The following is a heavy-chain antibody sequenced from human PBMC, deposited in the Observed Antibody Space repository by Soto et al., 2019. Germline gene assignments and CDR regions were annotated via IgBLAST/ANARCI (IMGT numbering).Heavy chain of an antibody. CDR3: ARGAIAVADRRWGIGYYYGMDV. V-gene: IGHV4-34*01. CDR2: INHGGST. J-gene: IGHJ6*04. CDR1: GGSFSGYY. D-gene: IGHD6-19*01. Sequence: SETLSLTCAVYGGSFSGYYWSWIRQPPGKGLEWIGEINHGGSTNYNPSLKSRVTISVDTSKNQFSLKLSSVTAADTAVYYCARGAIAVADRRWGIGYYYGMDVWGKGTTVTVSS.